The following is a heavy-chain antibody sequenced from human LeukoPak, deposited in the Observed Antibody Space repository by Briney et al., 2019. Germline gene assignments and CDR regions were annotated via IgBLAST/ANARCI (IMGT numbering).Heavy chain of an antibody. V-gene: IGHV3-53*01. CDR3: ARAAVAGYFDY. D-gene: IGHD6-19*01. CDR1: GFTVSSNY. CDR2: IYSGGST. Sequence: PGGSLRLSCAASGFTVSSNYMSWVRQAAEKGLEWVSVIYSGGSTYYADSVKGRFTISRDNSKHTLYLQMNSLRAEDTAVYYCARAAVAGYFDYWGQGTLVTVSS. J-gene: IGHJ4*02.